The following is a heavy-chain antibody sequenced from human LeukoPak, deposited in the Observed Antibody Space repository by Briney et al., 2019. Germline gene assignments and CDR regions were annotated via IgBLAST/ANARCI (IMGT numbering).Heavy chain of an antibody. V-gene: IGHV1-2*02. CDR1: GYTFTGYY. J-gene: IGHJ4*02. D-gene: IGHD2-2*01. Sequence: ASVKVSCKASGYTFTGYYMHWVRQAPGQGLEWMGWINPNSGGTNYAQKFQGRVTMTRDTSISTAYMELSRLRSDDTAVYYCARDPLGYCSSTSCYRDYWGQGTLVTVSS. CDR3: ARDPLGYCSSTSCYRDY. CDR2: INPNSGGT.